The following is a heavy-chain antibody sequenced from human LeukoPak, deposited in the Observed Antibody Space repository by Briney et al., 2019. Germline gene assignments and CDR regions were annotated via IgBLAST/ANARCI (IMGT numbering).Heavy chain of an antibody. CDR2: IRSKANSYAT. D-gene: IGHD3-10*01. Sequence: GGSLRLSCAPSGFTFSGSAMHWFRQPSGKGLEWVGRIRSKANSYATAYAASVKGRFTISRDDSKNTAYLQMNSLKTEDTAVYYCTRPGGGMGVWGQGTTVTVSS. J-gene: IGHJ6*02. V-gene: IGHV3-73*01. CDR1: GFTFSGSA. CDR3: TRPGGGMGV.